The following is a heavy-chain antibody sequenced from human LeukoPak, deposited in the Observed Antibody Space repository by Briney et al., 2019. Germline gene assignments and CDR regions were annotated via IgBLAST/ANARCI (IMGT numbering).Heavy chain of an antibody. J-gene: IGHJ3*01. CDR3: ARSSYSSSSSV. CDR1: GFTFSTYA. V-gene: IGHV3-7*03. Sequence: GGSLRLSCAASGFTFSTYAMSWSRQAPGKGLEWVASINSDGSEGYYADVVKGRFTISRDNAKNSLYLQINSLRAEDTAVYYCARSSYSSSSSVWGQGTMVTVSS. CDR2: INSDGSEG. D-gene: IGHD6-6*01.